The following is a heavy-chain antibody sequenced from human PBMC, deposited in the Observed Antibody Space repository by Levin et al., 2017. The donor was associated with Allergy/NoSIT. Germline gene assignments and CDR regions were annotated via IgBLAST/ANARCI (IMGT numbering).Heavy chain of an antibody. V-gene: IGHV3-21*01. Sequence: GGSLRLSCAGPRFAFNLNSLNWVRQPPGKGLEWISSISSTGNYIYYADSVKGRFTISRDNARNSLFLQMNSLRVDDTAIYYCVGGDVSRVGYYYYGLDVWGQGTTVTVSS. CDR2: ISSTGNYI. CDR1: RFAFNLNS. D-gene: IGHD1-26*01. J-gene: IGHJ6*02. CDR3: VGGDVSRVGYYYYGLDV.